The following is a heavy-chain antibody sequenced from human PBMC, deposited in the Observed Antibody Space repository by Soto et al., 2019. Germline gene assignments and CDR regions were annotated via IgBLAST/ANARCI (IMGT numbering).Heavy chain of an antibody. CDR1: GGSFSGYY. CDR3: ARGTVTTGLDY. D-gene: IGHD4-17*01. Sequence: PSETLSLTCAVYGGSFSGYYWSWIRQPPGKGLEWIGEINHSGSTNYNPSLKSRVTISVDTSKNQFSLKLSSVTAADTAVYYCARGTVTTGLDYWGQGTLVTVSS. CDR2: INHSGST. V-gene: IGHV4-34*01. J-gene: IGHJ4*02.